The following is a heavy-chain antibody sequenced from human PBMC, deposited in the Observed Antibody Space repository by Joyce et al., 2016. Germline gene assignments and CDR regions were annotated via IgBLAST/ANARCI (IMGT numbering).Heavy chain of an antibody. J-gene: IGHJ4*02. V-gene: IGHV5-51*01. CDR3: ARRTYYDTSGEGFDY. Sequence: EVQLVQSGAEVKKPGESLKISCKGSGYTFTTYWIAWVPQMPGKGLEWMGIIYPGDSYTRYNPSFQGQVTISADKSTSSAYLQWRSLKASDTAMYYCARRTYYDTSGEGFDYWGQGTMVTVSS. D-gene: IGHD3-22*01. CDR2: IYPGDSYT. CDR1: GYTFTTYW.